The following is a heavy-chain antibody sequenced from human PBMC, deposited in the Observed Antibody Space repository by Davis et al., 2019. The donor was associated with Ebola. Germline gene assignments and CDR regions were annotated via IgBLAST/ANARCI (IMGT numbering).Heavy chain of an antibody. V-gene: IGHV3-7*01. CDR3: AKFLGFCSGGSCPLDY. D-gene: IGHD2-15*01. Sequence: GGSLRLSCAASGFTFSSYWMSWVRQAPGKGLEWVANIKQDGSEKYYVDSVKGRFTISRDNSKNTLFLQMNNLRAEDTAVYYCAKFLGFCSGGSCPLDYWGRGTLVTVSS. CDR2: IKQDGSEK. CDR1: GFTFSSYW. J-gene: IGHJ4*02.